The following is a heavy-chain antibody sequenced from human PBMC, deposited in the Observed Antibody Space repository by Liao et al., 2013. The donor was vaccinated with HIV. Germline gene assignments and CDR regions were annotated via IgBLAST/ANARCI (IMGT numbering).Heavy chain of an antibody. D-gene: IGHD4-17*01. CDR2: IYYSGST. CDR1: GGSISSSSYY. Sequence: QVQLQESGPGLVKPSETLSLTCTVSGGSISSSSYYWGWIRQPPGKGLEWIGSIYYSGSTYYNPSLKSRVTISVDTSKNQFSLKLSSVTAADTAVYYCARGLAGGGDYGYYYYYMDVWGKGTTVTVSS. V-gene: IGHV4-39*07. CDR3: ARGLAGGGDYGYYYYYMDV. J-gene: IGHJ6*03.